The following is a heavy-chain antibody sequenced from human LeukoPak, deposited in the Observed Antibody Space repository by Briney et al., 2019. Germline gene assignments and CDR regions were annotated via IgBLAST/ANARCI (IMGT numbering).Heavy chain of an antibody. CDR3: ARIEDYYNSGGYFWYFDL. D-gene: IGHD3-10*01. CDR1: GFTFSDHL. V-gene: IGHV3-74*01. Sequence: GGSLRLSCAASGFTFSDHLMHWVRQAPGKGLVWVSRINSHGSETNYADSVKGRFTVSRDNAKNTLYLQMNSLRAEDTAVYYCARIEDYYNSGGYFWYFDLWGRGTLVTVSS. CDR2: INSHGSET. J-gene: IGHJ2*01.